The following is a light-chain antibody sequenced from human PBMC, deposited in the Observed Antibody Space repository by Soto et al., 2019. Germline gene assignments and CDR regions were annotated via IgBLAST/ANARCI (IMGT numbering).Light chain of an antibody. V-gene: IGKV3-20*01. CDR2: GAS. CDR3: QQYGSSPFT. Sequence: EIVLPQSPGTLSLSPGERATLSCRASQSVSSNYLAWYQQKPGQAPRLLISGASSSASGVPDRFSGSGSGTDFTLTISRLEPEDVAVYCCQQYGSSPFTFGPGTKVDIK. CDR1: QSVSSNY. J-gene: IGKJ3*01.